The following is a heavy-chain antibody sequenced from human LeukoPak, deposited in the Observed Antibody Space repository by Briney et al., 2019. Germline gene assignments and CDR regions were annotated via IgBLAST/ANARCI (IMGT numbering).Heavy chain of an antibody. V-gene: IGHV3-21*01. CDR1: GFTFSSYS. CDR3: ARSAVVPAPFYYYYMDV. J-gene: IGHJ6*03. Sequence: PGGSLRLSCAASGFTFSSYSMNWVRQAPGKGLEWVSCISSSGSYRNYADSVQGRVTISIDNAKNSVYVKMHTLSAEDTAVYYCARSAVVPAPFYYYYMDVWGKGTTVSVSS. CDR2: ISSSGSYR. D-gene: IGHD2-2*01.